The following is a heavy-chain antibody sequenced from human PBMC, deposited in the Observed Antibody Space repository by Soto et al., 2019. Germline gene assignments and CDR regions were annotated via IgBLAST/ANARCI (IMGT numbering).Heavy chain of an antibody. Sequence: QVQLVESGGGVVQPGRSLRLSCAASRFTFSSYGMHWVRQAPGKGLEWVAVIWYDGSNKYYADSVKGRFTISRDNSKNTLYLQMNSLRAEDTAVYYCARDRRGGSMDVWGQGTTVTVSS. V-gene: IGHV3-33*01. CDR1: RFTFSSYG. CDR3: ARDRRGGSMDV. CDR2: IWYDGSNK. J-gene: IGHJ6*02. D-gene: IGHD1-26*01.